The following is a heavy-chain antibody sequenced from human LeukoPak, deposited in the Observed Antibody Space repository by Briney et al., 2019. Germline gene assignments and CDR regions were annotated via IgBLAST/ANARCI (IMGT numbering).Heavy chain of an antibody. CDR3: ARANGDYADYYYYYMDV. Sequence: GGSLRLSCAASGFTFDDYAMSWVRQTPGKGLVWVSRINSDGSSTSYADSVKGRFTISRDNAKNTLYLQMNSLRAEDTAVYYCARANGDYADYYYYYMDVWGKGTTVTISS. V-gene: IGHV3-74*01. CDR1: GFTFDDYA. CDR2: INSDGSST. J-gene: IGHJ6*03. D-gene: IGHD4-17*01.